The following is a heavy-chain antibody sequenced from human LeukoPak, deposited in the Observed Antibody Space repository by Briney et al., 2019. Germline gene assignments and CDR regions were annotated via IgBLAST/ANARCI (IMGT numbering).Heavy chain of an antibody. Sequence: PGGSLRLSCAASGFTFSSYAMSWVRHAPGKVLEWVSAISGSGGSTYYADSVKGRFTISRDNSKNTLYLQMNSLRAEDTAVYYCAKVRSGSYSAFDIWGQGTMVTVSS. CDR2: ISGSGGST. CDR1: GFTFSSYA. CDR3: AKVRSGSYSAFDI. J-gene: IGHJ3*02. D-gene: IGHD1-26*01. V-gene: IGHV3-23*01.